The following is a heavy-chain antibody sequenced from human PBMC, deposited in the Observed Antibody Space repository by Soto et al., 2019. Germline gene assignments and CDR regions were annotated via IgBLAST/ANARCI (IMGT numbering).Heavy chain of an antibody. CDR2: INHSGST. V-gene: IGHV4-34*01. CDR1: GGSFSGYY. J-gene: IGHJ5*02. Sequence: SETLSLTCAVYGGSFSGYYWSWIRQPPGKGLEWIGEINHSGSTNYNPSLKSRVTISVDTSKNQFSLKLSSVTAADTAVYYCARADDYIWGSYLQMWEGHWFDPWGQGTLVTVSS. D-gene: IGHD3-16*02. CDR3: ARADDYIWGSYLQMWEGHWFDP.